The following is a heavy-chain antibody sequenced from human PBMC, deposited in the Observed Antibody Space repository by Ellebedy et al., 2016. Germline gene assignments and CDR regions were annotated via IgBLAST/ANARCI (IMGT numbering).Heavy chain of an antibody. CDR3: AGSNYGSGSYVGWYFDY. D-gene: IGHD3-10*01. CDR2: IIPIFGTA. J-gene: IGHJ4*02. Sequence: ASVKVSCKASGGTFSSYAISWVRQAPGQGLEWMGGIIPIFGTANYAQKFQGRVTITADESTSTAYMELSSLRSEDTAVYYCAGSNYGSGSYVGWYFDYWGQGTLVTVSS. V-gene: IGHV1-69*13. CDR1: GGTFSSYA.